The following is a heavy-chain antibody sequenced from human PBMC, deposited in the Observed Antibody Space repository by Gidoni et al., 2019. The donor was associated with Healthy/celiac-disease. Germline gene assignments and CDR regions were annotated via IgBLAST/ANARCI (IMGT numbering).Heavy chain of an antibody. CDR1: GFTFSSYG. J-gene: IGHJ6*02. CDR2: ISYEGRNK. D-gene: IGHD5-12*01. V-gene: IGHV3-30*03. Sequence: QVQPVASGGGVVEPGMSLRLSCAVSGFTFSSYGLHWVRQAPGKGLEWVAVISYEGRNKYYADSVKGRFTISRDNSKNTLYLQMNSLRAEDTAVYYCARGYSGYDPPYYYGMDVWGQGTTVTVSS. CDR3: ARGYSGYDPPYYYGMDV.